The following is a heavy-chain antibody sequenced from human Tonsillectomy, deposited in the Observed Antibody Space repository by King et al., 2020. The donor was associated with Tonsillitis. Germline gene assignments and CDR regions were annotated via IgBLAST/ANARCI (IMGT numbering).Heavy chain of an antibody. CDR3: ARYVSGSFDY. CDR1: GDSVSSSDHY. V-gene: IGHV4-39*01. CDR2: MYYGGTI. J-gene: IGHJ4*02. Sequence: LQLQESGPGVVKPSETLSLTCTVSGDSVSSSDHYWAWIRQPPGKGLEWIGYMYYGGTIFYNPSLKSRITLSGGTSENRFSLKLSSVTAADTAVYFCARYVSGSFDYWGKGALVTVSS. D-gene: IGHD1-26*01.